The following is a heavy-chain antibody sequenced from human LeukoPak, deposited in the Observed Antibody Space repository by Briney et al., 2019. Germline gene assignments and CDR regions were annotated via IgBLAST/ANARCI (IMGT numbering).Heavy chain of an antibody. D-gene: IGHD6-13*01. Sequence: PGGSLRLSCAASGFTFSSYWMSWVRQAPGKGLEWVANIKQDGSEKYYVDSVKGRLTISRDNAKNSLYLQMNSLRAEDTAVYYCASGIAAADPYYFDYWGQGTLVTVSS. V-gene: IGHV3-7*03. CDR2: IKQDGSEK. J-gene: IGHJ4*02. CDR3: ASGIAAADPYYFDY. CDR1: GFTFSSYW.